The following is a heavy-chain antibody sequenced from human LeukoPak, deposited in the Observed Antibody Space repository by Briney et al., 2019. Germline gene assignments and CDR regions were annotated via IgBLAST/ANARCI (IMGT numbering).Heavy chain of an antibody. D-gene: IGHD3-22*01. J-gene: IGHJ4*02. V-gene: IGHV3-11*01. CDR1: GFTFSDFH. Sequence: GGSLRLSCVVSGFTFSDFHMSWLRQAPGKGLEWISYITNSGSDIEYADSVKGRFTISWDNAKKSLYLEMNTLRAEDTAVYYCARDYYDSSGYYYVWGQGTLVTVSS. CDR3: ARDYYDSSGYYYV. CDR2: ITNSGSDI.